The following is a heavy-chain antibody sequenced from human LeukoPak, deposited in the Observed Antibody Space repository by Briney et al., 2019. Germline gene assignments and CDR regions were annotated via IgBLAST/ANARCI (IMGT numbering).Heavy chain of an antibody. J-gene: IGHJ4*02. CDR1: GGSFSGYY. D-gene: IGHD1-26*01. V-gene: IGHV4-34*01. CDR3: ARGGVAQVGATYRSEFDY. Sequence: SETLSPTCAVYGGSFSGYYWSWIRQPPGEGLEWIGEINHSGSTNYNPSLKSRVTISVDTSKNQFSLKLSSVTAADTAVYYCARGGVAQVGATYRSEFDYWGQGTLVTVSS. CDR2: INHSGST.